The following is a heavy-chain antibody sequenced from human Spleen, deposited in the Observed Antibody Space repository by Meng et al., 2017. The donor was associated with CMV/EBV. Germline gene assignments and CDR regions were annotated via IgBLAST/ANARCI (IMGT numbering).Heavy chain of an antibody. CDR1: GFTLSSYS. CDR2: ITSSSSYI. J-gene: IGHJ4*02. CDR3: AKGGSDRQWLLEDYFDY. Sequence: GGSLRLSCAASGFTLSSYSMNWVRQAPGKGLEWVSSITSSSSYIYYADSVKGRFTVSRDNSKNTLYLQMNSVRAEDTAVYYCAKGGSDRQWLLEDYFDYWGQGTLVTVSS. D-gene: IGHD6-19*01. V-gene: IGHV3-21*04.